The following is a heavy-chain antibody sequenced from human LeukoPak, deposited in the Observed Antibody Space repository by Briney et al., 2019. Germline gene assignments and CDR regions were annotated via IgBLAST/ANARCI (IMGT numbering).Heavy chain of an antibody. CDR1: GYTFSGYY. CDR2: LNPNSGNT. CDR3: ARGDYDYVWGSYRLRNFDY. D-gene: IGHD3-16*02. V-gene: IGHV1-8*02. J-gene: IGHJ4*02. Sequence: ASVKVSCKASGYTFSGYYMHWVRQAPGQGLEWMGWLNPNSGNTGYAQKFQGRVTMTRNTSISTAYMELSSLRSEDTAVYYCARGDYDYVWGSYRLRNFDYWGQGTLVTVSS.